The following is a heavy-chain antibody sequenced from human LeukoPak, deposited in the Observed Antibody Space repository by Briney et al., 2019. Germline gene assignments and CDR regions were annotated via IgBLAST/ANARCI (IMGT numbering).Heavy chain of an antibody. CDR2: IYASGNT. V-gene: IGHV4-61*02. CDR3: ASYREAYDLYPHGLDV. CDR1: GASVSTTAYF. J-gene: IGHJ3*01. D-gene: IGHD5-24*01. Sequence: SETLSLTCSVSGASVSTTAYFWNWIRQPAGEGLEWIGRIYASGNTHYNPSLKSRVTMSLDTPKNQFSLTMNPVTAAGSAVYFCASYREAYDLYPHGLDVWGRGTVVTVSS.